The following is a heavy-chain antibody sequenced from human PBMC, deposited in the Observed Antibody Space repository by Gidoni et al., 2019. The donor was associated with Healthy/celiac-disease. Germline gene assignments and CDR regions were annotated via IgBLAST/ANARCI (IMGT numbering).Heavy chain of an antibody. CDR2: IIPIFGTA. CDR3: ARGVGSSSLSHFDY. D-gene: IGHD6-6*01. V-gene: IGHV1-69*01. J-gene: IGHJ4*02. Sequence: QVQMVQSGAEVRKPGSSVKVSCTASGGTFSSYAISWVRQAPGQGLEWMGGIIPIFGTANSAQKFQGTVTIAADESTSTAYMELSSLRSEDTAVYYCARGVGSSSLSHFDYWGQGTLVTVSS. CDR1: GGTFSSYA.